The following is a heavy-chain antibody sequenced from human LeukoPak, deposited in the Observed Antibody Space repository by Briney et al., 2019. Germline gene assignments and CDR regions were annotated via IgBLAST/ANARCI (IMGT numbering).Heavy chain of an antibody. V-gene: IGHV3-23*01. CDR2: ISGSGGST. CDR1: GFTFSNYA. CDR3: AKGTIWLPFDY. J-gene: IGHJ4*02. D-gene: IGHD5-18*01. Sequence: GGSLRLSCAASGFTFSNYAMSWARQAPGKGLEWVSAISGSGGSTYYADSVKGRFTISRDNSKNTLYLQMNSLRAEDTAVYYCAKGTIWLPFDYWGQGTLVTVSS.